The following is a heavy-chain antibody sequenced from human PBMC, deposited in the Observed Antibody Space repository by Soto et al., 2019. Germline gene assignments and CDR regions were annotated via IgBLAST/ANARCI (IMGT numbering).Heavy chain of an antibody. CDR1: GFTFSSYG. J-gene: IGHJ4*01. CDR3: SGDAHLYYIDF. Sequence: GGSLRLSCAASGFTFSSYGMNWVRQAPGKGLEWVAVIWYDGTNKYYADSVKGRFTISRYNSKNTLYLQMNSLRSEDTPLYYCSGDAHLYYIDFWGQGTPVTVSS. CDR2: IWYDGTNK. V-gene: IGHV3-33*08.